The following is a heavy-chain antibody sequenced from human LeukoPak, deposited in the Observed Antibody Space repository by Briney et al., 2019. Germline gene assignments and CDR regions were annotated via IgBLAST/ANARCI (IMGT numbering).Heavy chain of an antibody. D-gene: IGHD3-10*01. CDR1: IHSLSSNY. CDR3: ARDTGFGVGAFDI. J-gene: IGHJ3*02. CDR2: IYYSGST. Sequence: PSQTLSLTCTVSIHSLSSNYWSWIRPPPRKGLEWSGYIYYSGSTNYNPCLKSPVHISVDTSKNQFPLKLSSVPAADTALYYCARDTGFGVGAFDIWGQGTIVTVSS. V-gene: IGHV4-59*01.